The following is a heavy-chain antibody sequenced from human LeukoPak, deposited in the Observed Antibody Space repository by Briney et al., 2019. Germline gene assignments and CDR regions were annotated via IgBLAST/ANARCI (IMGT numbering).Heavy chain of an antibody. V-gene: IGHV3-23*01. D-gene: IGHD3-10*01. J-gene: IGHJ4*02. CDR2: ISGSGGST. CDR3: AKAGELLWFGELYYFDY. Sequence: PGGSLRLSGAASGFTFSSYAMSWVRQAPGTGLEWVSAISGSGGSTYYADSVKGRFTISRDNSKNTLYLQMNSLRAEDTAVYYCAKAGELLWFGELYYFDYWGQGTLVTVSS. CDR1: GFTFSSYA.